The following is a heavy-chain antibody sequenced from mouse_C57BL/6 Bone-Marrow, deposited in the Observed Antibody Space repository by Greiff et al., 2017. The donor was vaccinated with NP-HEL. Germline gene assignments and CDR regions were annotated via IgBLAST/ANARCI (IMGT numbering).Heavy chain of an antibody. CDR2: ISNLAYSI. Sequence: EVKLVESGGGLVQPGGSLKLSCAASGFTFSDYGMAWVRQAPRKGPEWVAFISNLAYSIYYADTVTGRFTISRANAKNTLYLEMSSLRSEDTARYYCASSGGGSSYEGAWFAYWGQGTLVTVSA. V-gene: IGHV5-15*01. J-gene: IGHJ3*01. CDR3: ASSGGGSSYEGAWFAY. D-gene: IGHD1-1*01. CDR1: GFTFSDYG.